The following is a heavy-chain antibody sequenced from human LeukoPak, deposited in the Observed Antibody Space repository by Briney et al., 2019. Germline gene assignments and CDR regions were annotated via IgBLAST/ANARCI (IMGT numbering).Heavy chain of an antibody. CDR1: RFTFSNAW. V-gene: IGHV3-15*01. D-gene: IGHD4-17*01. Sequence: GGSLRLSCAASRFTFSNAWMSWVRQAPGKGLEWVGRIKSKTDGGTTDYAAPVKGRFTISRDDSKNTLYLQMNGLKTEDTAVYYCTPGETGDYGNYWGQGTLVTVSS. J-gene: IGHJ4*02. CDR3: TPGETGDYGNY. CDR2: IKSKTDGGTT.